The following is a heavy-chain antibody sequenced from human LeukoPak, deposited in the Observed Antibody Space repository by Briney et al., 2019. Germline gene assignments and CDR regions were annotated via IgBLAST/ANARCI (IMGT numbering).Heavy chain of an antibody. D-gene: IGHD5-18*01. CDR2: INPSGGST. CDR3: ARGCTAMGHYYYYYYMDV. CDR1: GYTFTSYY. Sequence: ASVKVSCKASGYTFTSYYMHWVRQAPGQGLEWMVIINPSGGSTSYAQKFQGRVTMTRDTSTSTVYMELTSLRSEDTAVYYCARGCTAMGHYYYYYYMDVWGKGTTVTVSS. J-gene: IGHJ6*03. V-gene: IGHV1-46*01.